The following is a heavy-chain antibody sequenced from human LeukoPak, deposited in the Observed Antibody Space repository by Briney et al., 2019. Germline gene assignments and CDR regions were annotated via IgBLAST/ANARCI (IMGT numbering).Heavy chain of an antibody. CDR3: ATTRRDYDFWSGYRPIDY. J-gene: IGHJ4*02. D-gene: IGHD3-3*01. V-gene: IGHV3-74*01. CDR2: INSGGSST. Sequence: PGGSLRLSCAASGFTFSSYWMHWVRQAPGKGLVWVSRINSGGSSTSYADSVKGRFTISRDNAKNTLYLQMNSLRAEDTAVYHCATTRRDYDFWSGYRPIDYWGQGTLVTVSS. CDR1: GFTFSSYW.